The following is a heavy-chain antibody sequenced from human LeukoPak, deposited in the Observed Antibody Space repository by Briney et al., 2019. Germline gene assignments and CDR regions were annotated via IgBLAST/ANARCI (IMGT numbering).Heavy chain of an antibody. Sequence: GGSLRLSCAASGFTFSSYAMSWVRQAPGKGLEWVSAIRGGGDRTHYADSVKGRFTISRDNSKNTLYLQMNSLRADDTAVYYCARSLRVRGVPDYMDVWGKGTTVTISS. CDR3: ARSLRVRGVPDYMDV. V-gene: IGHV3-23*01. CDR1: GFTFSSYA. D-gene: IGHD3-10*01. J-gene: IGHJ6*03. CDR2: IRGGGDRT.